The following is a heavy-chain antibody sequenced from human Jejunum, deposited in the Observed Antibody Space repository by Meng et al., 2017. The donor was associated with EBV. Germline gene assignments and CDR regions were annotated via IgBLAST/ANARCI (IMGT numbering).Heavy chain of an antibody. CDR3: AREAVGNGYYPDN. CDR1: GLTFRDHY. CDR2: ISSSGDVL. Sequence: VQHVGSWGGLVKPGGSLSIYCAASGLTFRDHYMKWIRQAPGKGLQWVSSISSSGDVLNYEDSVKGRFTISRDNAKKSLLLQMNSLRVEDTAVYYCAREAVGNGYYPDNWGQGTLVTSPQ. V-gene: IGHV3-11*01. J-gene: IGHJ4*02. D-gene: IGHD3-22*01.